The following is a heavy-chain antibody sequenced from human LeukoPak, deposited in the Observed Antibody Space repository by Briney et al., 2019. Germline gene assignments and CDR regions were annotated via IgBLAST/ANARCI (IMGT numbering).Heavy chain of an antibody. Sequence: ASVKVSCKASGYTFTAYYMHWVRQAPGQGLEWMGWINPNSGGTNYAQSFQGRVTLTRDTSISTAYMELNTLRSDGTAVYYCAREASTQLWLGPSFDPWGQGTLVTVSS. CDR1: GYTFTAYY. D-gene: IGHD5-18*01. J-gene: IGHJ5*02. CDR2: INPNSGGT. V-gene: IGHV1-2*02. CDR3: AREASTQLWLGPSFDP.